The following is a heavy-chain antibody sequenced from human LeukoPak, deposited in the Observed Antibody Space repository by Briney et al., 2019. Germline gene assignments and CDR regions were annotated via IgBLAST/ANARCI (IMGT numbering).Heavy chain of an antibody. Sequence: ASVKVSCKASGYTFTSYGISWVRQAPGQGLEWMGWISAYNGNANYAQKLQGRVTMTTDTSTSTVYMELSSLRSEDTAVYCCARVAAEVVGVPGAIGFGWLRRDYYYMDVWGKGTTVTVSS. V-gene: IGHV1-18*01. CDR1: GYTFTSYG. CDR2: ISAYNGNA. CDR3: ARVAAEVVGVPGAIGFGWLRRDYYYMDV. J-gene: IGHJ6*03. D-gene: IGHD2-2*02.